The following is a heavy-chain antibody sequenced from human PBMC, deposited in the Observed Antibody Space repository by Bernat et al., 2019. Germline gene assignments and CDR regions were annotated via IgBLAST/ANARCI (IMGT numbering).Heavy chain of an antibody. Sequence: EVQLVESGGGVVQPGRSLRLSCAASGFTFSSYSMNWVRQAPGKGLEWVSFISSTSNTINYADSVKGRFTISRDNAKNSLFLQMNSLRAEDTAVYYCARGSYGDPIDYWGQGTLVTVSS. D-gene: IGHD4-17*01. J-gene: IGHJ4*02. CDR1: GFTFSSYS. CDR2: ISSTSNTI. CDR3: ARGSYGDPIDY. V-gene: IGHV3-48*01.